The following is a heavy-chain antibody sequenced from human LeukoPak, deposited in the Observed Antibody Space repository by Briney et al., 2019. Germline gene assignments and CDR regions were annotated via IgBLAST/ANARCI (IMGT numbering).Heavy chain of an antibody. V-gene: IGHV4-4*09. J-gene: IGHJ4*02. CDR1: GASMSSNY. Sequence: SETLSLTCNVSGASMSSNYWSWIRQPPGKGLEWIGYIYHSGNTNYSPSLESRVTMSVDESKNQFSLRVHFVSAADTAVYYCASTRRAAVAGRLDSWGQGTLVTASS. CDR3: ASTRRAAVAGRLDS. CDR2: IYHSGNT. D-gene: IGHD6-19*01.